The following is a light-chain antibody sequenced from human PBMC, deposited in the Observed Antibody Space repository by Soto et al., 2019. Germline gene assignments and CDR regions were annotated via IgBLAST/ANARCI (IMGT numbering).Light chain of an antibody. Sequence: EIVLTQSPGALSLSPGERVSLSCKASQNVGSSYLAWYQQKPGQAPRLLISGTSIRATGIPDRFSGSGSGTDFTLTIARLEPEDFAVYYCQQYDRSPFTFGPGTKVDI. V-gene: IGKV3-20*01. J-gene: IGKJ3*01. CDR3: QQYDRSPFT. CDR2: GTS. CDR1: QNVGSSY.